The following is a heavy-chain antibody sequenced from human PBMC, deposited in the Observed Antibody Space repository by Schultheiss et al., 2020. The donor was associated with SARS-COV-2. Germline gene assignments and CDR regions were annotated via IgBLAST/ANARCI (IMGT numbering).Heavy chain of an antibody. CDR1: GFIFSNYG. Sequence: GGSLRLSCAASGFIFSNYGMHWVRQAPGKGLEWVAVIWYDGSNKYYADSVKGRFTISRDNSKNTLYLQMNSLKTEDTAVYYCTTDEWELLQVDYWGQGTLVTVSS. D-gene: IGHD1-26*01. CDR2: IWYDGSNK. V-gene: IGHV3-33*08. J-gene: IGHJ4*02. CDR3: TTDEWELLQVDY.